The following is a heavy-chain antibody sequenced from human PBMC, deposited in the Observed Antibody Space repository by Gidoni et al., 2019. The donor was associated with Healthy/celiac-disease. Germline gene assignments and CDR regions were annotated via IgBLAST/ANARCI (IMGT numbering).Heavy chain of an antibody. CDR2: INHSGST. J-gene: IGHJ4*02. D-gene: IGHD6-13*01. V-gene: IGHV4-34*01. CDR3: ASAQYSSSTDY. CDR1: GGSFSGYY. Sequence: AGLLKPSETLSLTCAVYGGSFSGYYWSWIRQPPGKGLEWIGEINHSGSTNYNPSLKSRVTISVDTSKNQFSLKLSSVTAADTAVYYCASAQYSSSTDYWGQGTLVTVSS.